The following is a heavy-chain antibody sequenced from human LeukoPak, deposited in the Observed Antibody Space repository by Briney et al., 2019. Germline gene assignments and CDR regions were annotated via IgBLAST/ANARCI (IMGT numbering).Heavy chain of an antibody. CDR3: ARDPDFWSGYYNFDY. V-gene: IGHV4-38-2*02. D-gene: IGHD3-3*01. CDR1: GYSIGSGYY. CDR2: ISSYSGST. Sequence: SETLSLTCTVSGYSIGSGYYWAWIRQPPGKGLEWIGSISSYSGSTYYNPSLKSRVTISVDTSKNQFSLKLSSVTAADTAVYYCARDPDFWSGYYNFDYWGQGTLVTVSS. J-gene: IGHJ4*02.